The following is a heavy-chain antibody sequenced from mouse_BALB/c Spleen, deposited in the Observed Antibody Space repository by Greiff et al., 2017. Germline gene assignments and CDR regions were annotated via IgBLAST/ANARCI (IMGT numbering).Heavy chain of an antibody. CDR2: ISSGGST. CDR3: ARGLTGTLYWYFDV. Sequence: EVMLVESGGGLVKPGGSLKLSCAASGFTFSSYAMSWVRQTPEKRLEWVASISSGGSTYYPDSVKGRFTISRDNARNILYLQMSSLRSEDTAMYYCARGLTGTLYWYFDVWGAGTTVTVSS. D-gene: IGHD4-1*01. J-gene: IGHJ1*01. V-gene: IGHV5-6-5*01. CDR1: GFTFSSYA.